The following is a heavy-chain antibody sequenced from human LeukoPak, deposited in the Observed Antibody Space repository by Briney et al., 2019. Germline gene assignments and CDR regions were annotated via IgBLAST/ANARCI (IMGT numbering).Heavy chain of an antibody. J-gene: IGHJ4*02. Sequence: PSETLSLTCAVSGYSISSGYYWGWIRQPPGKGLEWIGSIYHSGSTYYNPSLKSRVTISVDTSKNQFSLKLSSVTAADTAVYYCARGALEYQSLGGWGQGTLVTVSS. CDR2: IYHSGST. CDR3: ARGALEYQSLGG. CDR1: GYSISSGYY. D-gene: IGHD2-2*01. V-gene: IGHV4-38-2*01.